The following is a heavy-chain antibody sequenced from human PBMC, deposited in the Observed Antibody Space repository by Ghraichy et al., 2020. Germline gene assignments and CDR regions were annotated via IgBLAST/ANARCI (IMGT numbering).Heavy chain of an antibody. CDR2: TYYRSTWYS. V-gene: IGHV6-1*01. CDR1: GDIVSSTSAA. CDR3: ARASSGWTHFDYFHP. D-gene: IGHD6-19*01. Sequence: SQTLSLTYAISGDIVSSTSAAWNWIRQSPSIGLEWLGRTYYRSTWYSDYAVSVKSRITINPDTSQNQFSLQLNSVTPEDTAVYYCARASSGWTHFDYFHPWGQGTLVTVSS. J-gene: IGHJ1*01.